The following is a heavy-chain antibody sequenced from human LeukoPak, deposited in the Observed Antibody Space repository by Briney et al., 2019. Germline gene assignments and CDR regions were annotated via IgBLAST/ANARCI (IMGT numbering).Heavy chain of an antibody. CDR2: IDWDDDK. D-gene: IGHD1-26*01. J-gene: IGHJ4*02. Sequence: RGSGPTLVNPTQTLTLTCIFSGFSLSTSGMRVSWIRQPPGKALEWLARIDWDDDKFYSTSLKTRLTISKDTSKNQVVLTMTNMDPVDTATYYCARTIVGATIFDYWGQGTLVTVSS. V-gene: IGHV2-70*17. CDR3: ARTIVGATIFDY. CDR1: GFSLSTSGMR.